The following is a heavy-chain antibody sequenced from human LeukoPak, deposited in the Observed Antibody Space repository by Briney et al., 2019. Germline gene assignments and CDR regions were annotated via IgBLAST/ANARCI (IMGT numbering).Heavy chain of an antibody. V-gene: IGHV3-11*01. D-gene: IGHD4-17*01. CDR3: AKDGHTTVTTLFDP. CDR1: AFTFSDFY. CDR2: ISSRSSTI. Sequence: GGSLRLSCAASAFTFSDFYMTWIRQAPGKGLEWVSYISSRSSTIYYADSVKGRFTISRDNSKNTLYLQMNSLRAEDTAVYYCAKDGHTTVTTLFDPWGQGTLVTVSS. J-gene: IGHJ5*02.